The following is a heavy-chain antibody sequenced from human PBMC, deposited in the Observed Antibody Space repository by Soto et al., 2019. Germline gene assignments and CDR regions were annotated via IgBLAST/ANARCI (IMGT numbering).Heavy chain of an antibody. J-gene: IGHJ5*02. CDR2: IYHSGST. V-gene: IGHV4-4*02. CDR1: GGSIISSNW. D-gene: IGHD3-3*01. Sequence: SETLSLTCAVSGGSIISSNWWSWVRQPPGKGLEWIGEIYHSGSTNYNPSLKSRVTISVDKSKNQFSLKLSSVTAADTAVYYCAGGYYDFWSGDYTGVDPWGQGTLVTVSS. CDR3: AGGYYDFWSGDYTGVDP.